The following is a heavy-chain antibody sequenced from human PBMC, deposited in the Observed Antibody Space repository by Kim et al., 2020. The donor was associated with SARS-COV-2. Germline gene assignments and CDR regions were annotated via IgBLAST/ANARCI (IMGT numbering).Heavy chain of an antibody. Sequence: ASVRGRFTISRDNDKNSLYLQMNSLRAEDTAVYYCARGPNYSPFDYWGQGTLVTVSS. V-gene: IGHV3-7*04. J-gene: IGHJ4*02. D-gene: IGHD4-4*01. CDR3: ARGPNYSPFDY.